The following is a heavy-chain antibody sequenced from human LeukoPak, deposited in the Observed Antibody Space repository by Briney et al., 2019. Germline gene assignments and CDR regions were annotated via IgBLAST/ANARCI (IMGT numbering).Heavy chain of an antibody. D-gene: IGHD6-19*01. Sequence: SETLSLTCTVPGGSISSSSYYWGWIRQPPGKGLEWIGSIYYSGSTYYNPSLKSRVTISVDTSKNQFSLKLSSVTAADTAVYYCARGKGYSSGRGAFDIWGQGTMVTVSS. CDR3: ARGKGYSSGRGAFDI. CDR1: GGSISSSSYY. CDR2: IYYSGST. J-gene: IGHJ3*02. V-gene: IGHV4-39*07.